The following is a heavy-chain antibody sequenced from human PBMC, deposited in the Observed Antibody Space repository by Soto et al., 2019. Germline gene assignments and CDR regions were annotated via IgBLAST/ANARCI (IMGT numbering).Heavy chain of an antibody. D-gene: IGHD6-19*01. J-gene: IGHJ4*02. CDR1: GGSISSGNYY. Sequence: QVQLQESGPGLVQPSQTLSLTCTVSGGSISSGNYYWSWIRQHPGKGLEWIGYISYSGTTYYNPSLESRVTISTDTSKNQFALNVTSVTAADTAVYYCARGVAVWGQGTLVTVSS. CDR3: ARGVAV. CDR2: ISYSGTT. V-gene: IGHV4-31*03.